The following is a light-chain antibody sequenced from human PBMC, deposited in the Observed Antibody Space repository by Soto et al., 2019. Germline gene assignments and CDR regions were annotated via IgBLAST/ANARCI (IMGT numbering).Light chain of an antibody. CDR1: SSDVGAYKY. CDR2: EVN. CDR3: SSYTRQSTYI. V-gene: IGLV2-14*03. Sequence: QSALTQPASVSGSPGQSITISCTGTSSDVGAYKYVSWFQQYPGKVPKLIIYEVNERPSGVSNRFSASKSGNTASLTISGLQAEDEAEYYCSSYTRQSTYIFGTGTKLTVL. J-gene: IGLJ1*01.